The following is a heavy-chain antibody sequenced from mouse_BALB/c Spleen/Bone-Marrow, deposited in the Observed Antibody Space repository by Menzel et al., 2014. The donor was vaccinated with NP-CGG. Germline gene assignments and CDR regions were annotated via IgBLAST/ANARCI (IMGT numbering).Heavy chain of an antibody. CDR2: IDTSDSYT. CDR3: ARSDYRFGPLPY. J-gene: IGHJ3*01. Sequence: VQLTRSGAAIVMPGASVKMSCKASGHSFTDYWMHWVKQRPGQGLAWIGAIDTSDSYTSCNQKFKAKAPLTVDESSSTAYMQLSSLTSEDAAVYYCARSDYRFGPLPYWGQGTLVTVSA. CDR1: GHSFTDYW. V-gene: IGHV1-69*01. D-gene: IGHD2-14*01.